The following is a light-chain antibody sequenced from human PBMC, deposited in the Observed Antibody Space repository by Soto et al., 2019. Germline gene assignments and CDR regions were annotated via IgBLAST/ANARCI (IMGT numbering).Light chain of an antibody. CDR3: QQYNNWPPWT. J-gene: IGKJ1*01. Sequence: EVVMTQSPATLSVSPGERVTLSCRSSQSVADNLAWFQQKPGQGPRLLIYGASTRATGIPARFSGSGSETDFTLTISSLRSEDSAVYHCQQYNNWPPWTFGQGTKVEVK. CDR2: GAS. V-gene: IGKV3-15*01. CDR1: QSVADN.